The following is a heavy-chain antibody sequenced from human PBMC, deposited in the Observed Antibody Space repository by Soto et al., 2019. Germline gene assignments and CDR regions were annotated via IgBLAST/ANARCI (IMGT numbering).Heavy chain of an antibody. V-gene: IGHV4-59*01. CDR1: GGSISSYY. Sequence: SETLSLTCTVSGGSISSYYWSWIRQPPGKGLEWIGYIYYSGSTNYNPSLKSRVTISVDTSKNQFSLKLSSVTAADTAVYYCARDFSGGYCSGGSCYSGAFDIWGQGTMVTVSS. CDR2: IYYSGST. CDR3: ARDFSGGYCSGGSCYSGAFDI. D-gene: IGHD2-15*01. J-gene: IGHJ3*02.